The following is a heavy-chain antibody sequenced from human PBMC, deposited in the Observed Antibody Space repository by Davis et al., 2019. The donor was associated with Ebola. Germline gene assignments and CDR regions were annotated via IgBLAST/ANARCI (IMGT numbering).Heavy chain of an antibody. CDR1: GFTFTSYD. CDR3: AREGEATGRGYYYYGMDV. V-gene: IGHV1-2*04. CDR2: INPNSGGT. Sequence: ASVKVSCKASGFTFTSYDINWVRQATGQGLEWMGWINPNSGGTNYAQKFQGWVTMTRDTSISTAYMELSRLRSDDTAVYYCAREGEATGRGYYYYGMDVWGQGTTVTVSS. J-gene: IGHJ6*02. D-gene: IGHD1-26*01.